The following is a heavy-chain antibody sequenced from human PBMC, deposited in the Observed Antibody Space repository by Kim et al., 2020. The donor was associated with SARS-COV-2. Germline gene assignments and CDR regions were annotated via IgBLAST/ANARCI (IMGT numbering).Heavy chain of an antibody. CDR1: GGSISSSSYY. D-gene: IGHD4-17*01. V-gene: IGHV4-39*07. Sequence: SETLSLTCTVSGGSISSSSYYWGWIRQPPGKGLEWIGSIYYSGSTYYNPSLKSRVTISVDTSKNQFSLKLSSVTAADTAVYYCARDHRPYTETTLNWFDPWGQGTLVTVSS. CDR2: IYYSGST. CDR3: ARDHRPYTETTLNWFDP. J-gene: IGHJ5*02.